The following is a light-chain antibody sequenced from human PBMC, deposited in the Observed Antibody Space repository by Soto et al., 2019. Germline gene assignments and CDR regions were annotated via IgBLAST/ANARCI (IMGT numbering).Light chain of an antibody. CDR1: QTVSSF. CDR2: DAS. V-gene: IGKV3-11*01. CDR3: QQRSNWPKT. J-gene: IGKJ1*01. Sequence: ETLFSKYPTTLSLSPGERATLSCRASQTVSSFLAWYQQRPGQAPRLLIYDASHRATGIPARFSGSGSGTDFTLTISSLEPGDFAVYYCQQRSNWPKTFGQGTKVDIK.